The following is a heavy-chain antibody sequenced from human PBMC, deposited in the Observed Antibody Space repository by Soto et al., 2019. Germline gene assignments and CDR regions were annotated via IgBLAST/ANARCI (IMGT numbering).Heavy chain of an antibody. CDR1: GFTFSSYS. CDR2: IRNYGSNI. Sequence: PGGSLRLSCAASGFTFSSYSMNWVRQAPGKGLEWVAYIRNYGSNIYYAASVKGRFTISRDNSKNTLYLQMNSLIAEDTAVYYCARASYILTGYYLSKPPGSVESGLFDPWGQGTLVTVSS. J-gene: IGHJ5*02. V-gene: IGHV3-30*02. D-gene: IGHD3-9*01. CDR3: ARASYILTGYYLSKPPGSVESGLFDP.